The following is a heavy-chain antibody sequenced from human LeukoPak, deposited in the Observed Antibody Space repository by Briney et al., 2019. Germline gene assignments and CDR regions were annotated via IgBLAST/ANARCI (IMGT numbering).Heavy chain of an antibody. V-gene: IGHV3-74*01. D-gene: IGHD1-26*01. CDR1: GFTFSSYW. J-gene: IGHJ3*02. Sequence: GGSLRLSCAASGFTFSSYWMHWVRQAPGKGLVWVSRINTDGSSTSYADSVKGRFTISRDNAKNTLYLQMNSLRAEDTAVYYCARMWGGTDAFDIWGQGTMVTVSS. CDR2: INTDGSST. CDR3: ARMWGGTDAFDI.